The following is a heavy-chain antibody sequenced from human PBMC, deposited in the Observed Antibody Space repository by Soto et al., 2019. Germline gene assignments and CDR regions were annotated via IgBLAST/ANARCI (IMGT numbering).Heavy chain of an antibody. CDR1: GFTFSSYA. CDR2: ISYDGSNK. CDR3: ARDQGAARHVNDAFDI. Sequence: GGSLRLSCAASGFTFSSYAMHWVRQAPGKGLEWVAVISYDGSNKYYADSVKGRFTISRDNSKNTLYLQMNSLRAEDTAVYYCARDQGAARHVNDAFDIWGQGTMVTVSS. D-gene: IGHD6-6*01. V-gene: IGHV3-30*04. J-gene: IGHJ3*02.